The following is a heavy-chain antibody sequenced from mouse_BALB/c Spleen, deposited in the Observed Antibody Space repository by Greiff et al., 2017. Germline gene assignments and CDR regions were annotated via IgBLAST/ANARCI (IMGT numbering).Heavy chain of an antibody. D-gene: IGHD1-1*01. Sequence: VQLKESGTVLARPGASVKMSCKASGYTFTSYWMHWVKQRPGQGLEWIGAIYPGNSDTSYNQKFKGKAKLTAVTSTSTAYMELSSLTNEDSAVYYCTRSLITTVVATGNFDYWGQGTTLTVSS. CDR2: IYPGNSDT. CDR1: GYTFTSYW. CDR3: TRSLITTVVATGNFDY. J-gene: IGHJ2*01. V-gene: IGHV1-5*01.